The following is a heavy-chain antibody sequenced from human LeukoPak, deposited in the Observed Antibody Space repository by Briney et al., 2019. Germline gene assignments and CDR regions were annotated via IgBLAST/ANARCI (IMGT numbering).Heavy chain of an antibody. J-gene: IGHJ4*02. CDR2: ISYDGSNK. CDR1: GFTFSSYA. CDR3: ISGYYYDSSGYYWSLDY. D-gene: IGHD3-22*01. Sequence: PGGSLRLSCAASGFTFSSYAMHWVRQAPGKGLEWVAVISYDGSNKYYADSVKGRFTISRDDSKNTLYLQMNSLRAEDTAVYYCISGYYYDSSGYYWSLDYRGQGTLVTVSS. V-gene: IGHV3-30*01.